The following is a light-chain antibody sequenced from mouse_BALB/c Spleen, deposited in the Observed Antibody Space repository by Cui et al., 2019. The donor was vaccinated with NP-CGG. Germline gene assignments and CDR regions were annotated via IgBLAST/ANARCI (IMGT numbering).Light chain of an antibody. J-gene: IGLJ1*01. CDR2: GIN. CDR1: TGAVTTRNY. V-gene: IGLV1*01. Sequence: QAVVTQESALTTSPGETVTLTCRSSTGAVTTRNYANWVQEKPDHLFTGLIGGINNRAPGVPARFSGSLIGDKAALTITGAQTEDETIYFCALWYSNHWVFGGGTKLTVL. CDR3: ALWYSNHWV.